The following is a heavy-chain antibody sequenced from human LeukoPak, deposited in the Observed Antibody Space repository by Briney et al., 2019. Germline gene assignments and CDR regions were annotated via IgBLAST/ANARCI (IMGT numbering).Heavy chain of an antibody. J-gene: IGHJ5*02. CDR2: INPSGGST. V-gene: IGHV1-46*01. D-gene: IGHD3-10*01. CDR3: ARGPPSAVRMVRGVIITSPWFDP. CDR1: GYTLTELS. Sequence: GASVKVSCKVSGYTLTELSMHWVRQAPGQGLEWMGIINPSGGSTSYAQKFQGRVTMTRDTSTSTVYMELSSLRSEDTAVYYCARGPPSAVRMVRGVIITSPWFDPWGQGTLVTVSS.